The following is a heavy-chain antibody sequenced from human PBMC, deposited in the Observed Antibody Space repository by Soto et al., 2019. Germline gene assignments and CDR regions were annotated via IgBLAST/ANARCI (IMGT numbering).Heavy chain of an antibody. J-gene: IGHJ6*02. D-gene: IGHD2-2*01. V-gene: IGHV5-10-1*01. CDR3: ARHSDIVVPHYGMDV. CDR2: IDPSDSYT. Sequence: PGESLKISCKGPGYSFTSYWISWVRQMPGKGLEWMGRIDPSDSYTNYSPSFQGHVTISADKSISTAYLQWSSLKASDTAMYYCARHSDIVVPHYGMDVWGQGTTVTVSS. CDR1: GYSFTSYW.